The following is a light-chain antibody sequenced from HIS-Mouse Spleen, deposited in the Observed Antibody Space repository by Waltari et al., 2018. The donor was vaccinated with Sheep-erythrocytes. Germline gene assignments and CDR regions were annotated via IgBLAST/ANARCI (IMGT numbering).Light chain of an antibody. V-gene: IGLV2-11*01. Sequence: QSALTQPRSVSGSPGQSVTISCTGTSSDVGGYYYVSWYQQHPGKAPKLMIYDVSKRTSGVPDRFSGSKTGNTSSLTISGLQAEDEADYYCCSYAGSYNHVFATGTKVTVL. J-gene: IGLJ1*01. CDR1: SSDVGGYYY. CDR2: DVS. CDR3: CSYAGSYNHV.